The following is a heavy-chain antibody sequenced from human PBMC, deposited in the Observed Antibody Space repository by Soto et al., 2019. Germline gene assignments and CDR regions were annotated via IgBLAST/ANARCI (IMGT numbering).Heavy chain of an antibody. V-gene: IGHV3-48*03. CDR3: ASPWGSFDY. J-gene: IGHJ4*02. CDR2: ISSDGSTI. Sequence: GGSLRLSCAASGITFSSYEMNRVRQAPGKGLEWISYISSDGSTIYYADSVKGRFTISRDNAKNSLYLQMNSLRAEDTAVYYCASPWGSFDYWGQGTLVTVSS. CDR1: GITFSSYE. D-gene: IGHD7-27*01.